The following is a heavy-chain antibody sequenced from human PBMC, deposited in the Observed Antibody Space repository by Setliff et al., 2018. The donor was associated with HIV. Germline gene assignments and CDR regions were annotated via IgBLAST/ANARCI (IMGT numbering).Heavy chain of an antibody. Sequence: SETLSLTCTVSGASISSGGLYWTWIRQHPATGLEWIGYIHYNRITYYNPSLESRVSISVDLSKNQFSLKLNSVTVADTAVYYCARTKGGSKHGSFWDSWGQGILVTVSS. CDR1: GASISSGGLY. V-gene: IGHV4-31*03. CDR3: ARTKGGSKHGSFWDS. D-gene: IGHD3-10*01. J-gene: IGHJ5*02. CDR2: IHYNRIT.